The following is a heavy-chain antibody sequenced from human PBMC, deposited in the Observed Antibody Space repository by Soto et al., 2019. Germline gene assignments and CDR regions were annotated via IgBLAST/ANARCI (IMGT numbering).Heavy chain of an antibody. CDR1: GGSMSGYY. J-gene: IGHJ4*02. V-gene: IGHV4-59*01. CDR2: VYYTRST. Sequence: QVQLQESGPGLVKPSETLSLTCRVSGGSMSGYYWSWVRLAPGKGLEWIGYVYYTRSTNYNPSLQSRVSISVDTSNKHFSLSLSLVTAADTAVYFCARSIAVPSGHIDHWGQGIRVTISS. D-gene: IGHD6-6*01. CDR3: ARSIAVPSGHIDH.